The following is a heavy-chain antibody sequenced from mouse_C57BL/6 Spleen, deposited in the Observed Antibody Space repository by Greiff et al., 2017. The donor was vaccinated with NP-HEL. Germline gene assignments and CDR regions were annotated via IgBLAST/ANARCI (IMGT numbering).Heavy chain of an antibody. CDR1: YTFSRRVH. Sequence: QVQLQQSGPELARPWASVKISCQAFYTFSRRVHFAIRDTNYWMQWVKQRPGQGLEWIGAIYPGNGDTSYNQNVKGKATLTADKSSSTAYMQLSSLTSKDSAVYYCASPLYYDHYYFDYWGQGTTLTVSS. V-gene: IGHV1-87*01. CDR2: GQGLEWIG. CDR3: SKDSAVYYCASPLYYDHYYFDY. J-gene: IGHJ2*01. D-gene: IGHD2-4*01.